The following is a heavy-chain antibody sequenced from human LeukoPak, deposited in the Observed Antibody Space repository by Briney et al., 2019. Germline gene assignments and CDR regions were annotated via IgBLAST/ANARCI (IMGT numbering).Heavy chain of an antibody. J-gene: IGHJ4*02. V-gene: IGHV3-30*18. CDR1: GFTFSSYG. CDR2: ISYDGSNK. CDR3: AKDLERHIVVVTASAVDY. D-gene: IGHD2-21*02. Sequence: PGGSLRLSCAASGFTFSSYGMHWVRQAPGKGLEWVAVISYDGSNKYYADSVKGRFTISRDNSKTTLYLQMNSLRAEDTAVYYCAKDLERHIVVVTASAVDYWGQGTLVTVSS.